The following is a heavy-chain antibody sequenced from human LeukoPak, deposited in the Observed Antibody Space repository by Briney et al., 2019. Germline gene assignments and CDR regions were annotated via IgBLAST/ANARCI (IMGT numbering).Heavy chain of an antibody. J-gene: IGHJ6*02. Sequence: GGSLRLSCAASGFTFSSYSMNWVRQAPGKGLEWVSSISSSSSYIYYADSVKGRFTISRDNAKNSLYLQMNSLRAEDTAVYYCATELLGYYYGMDAWGQGTTVTVSS. CDR3: ATELLGYYYGMDA. CDR1: GFTFSSYS. D-gene: IGHD3-10*01. V-gene: IGHV3-21*01. CDR2: ISSSSSYI.